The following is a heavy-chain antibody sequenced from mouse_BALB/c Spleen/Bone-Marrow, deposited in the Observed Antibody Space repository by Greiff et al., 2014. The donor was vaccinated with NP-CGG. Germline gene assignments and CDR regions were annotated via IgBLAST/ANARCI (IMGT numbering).Heavy chain of an antibody. Sequence: EVQLQQSGPSLVKPSQTLSLTCSVTGDSITSSYWNWIRKFPGNKLEYMGYISYSGNAYYNPSLKSRISLTRDTSKNQYYLQLNSATTEDTATYFCARGNGYHFDYWGQGTTLTVSS. V-gene: IGHV3-8*02. CDR2: ISYSGNA. CDR3: ARGNGYHFDY. J-gene: IGHJ2*01. D-gene: IGHD1-2*01. CDR1: GDSITSSY.